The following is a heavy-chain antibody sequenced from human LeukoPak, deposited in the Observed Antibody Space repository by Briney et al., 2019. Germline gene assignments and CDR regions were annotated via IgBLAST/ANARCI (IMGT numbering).Heavy chain of an antibody. V-gene: IGHV3-30*04. Sequence: GGSLRLSCAASGFTFGSYAIHWVRQAPGKGLEWVAVISFDGSNRFYADSVKGRFSISRDNSKKTLYLQMNSLRVEDSAVYFCARDQLAYSGYDTLFAYWGQGTLVTVSS. J-gene: IGHJ4*02. CDR3: ARDQLAYSGYDTLFAY. D-gene: IGHD5-12*01. CDR2: ISFDGSNR. CDR1: GFTFGSYA.